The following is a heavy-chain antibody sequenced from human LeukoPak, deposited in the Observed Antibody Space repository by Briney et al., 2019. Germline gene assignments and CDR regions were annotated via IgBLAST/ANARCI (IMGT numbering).Heavy chain of an antibody. Sequence: GGSLRLSCAASGFIFTIYEMNWVCPAPGKGLGWVSYISSSGSTIYYADSVKGRFTISRDNAKNSLYLQMNSLRAQDTAVSYRGGLGFTKIGGVWGKGTTVTISS. V-gene: IGHV3-48*03. J-gene: IGHJ6*04. CDR2: ISSSGSTI. CDR1: GFIFTIYE. CDR3: GGLGFTKIGGV. D-gene: IGHD3-10*02.